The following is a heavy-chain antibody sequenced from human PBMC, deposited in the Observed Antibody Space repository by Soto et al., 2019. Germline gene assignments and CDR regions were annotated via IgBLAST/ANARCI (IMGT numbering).Heavy chain of an antibody. CDR1: GGSISSSSYY. V-gene: IGHV4-39*01. Sequence: LSLTCTVSGGSISSSSYYWGWIRQPPGKGLEWIGSIYYSGSTYYNPSLKSRVTISVDTSKNQFSLKLSSVTAADTAVYYCARHAYSSGFHFDYWGQGTLVTVSS. D-gene: IGHD6-19*01. CDR3: ARHAYSSGFHFDY. J-gene: IGHJ4*02. CDR2: IYYSGST.